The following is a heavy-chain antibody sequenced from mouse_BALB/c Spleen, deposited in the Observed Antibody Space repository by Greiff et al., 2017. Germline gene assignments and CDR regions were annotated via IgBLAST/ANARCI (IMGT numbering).Heavy chain of an antibody. Sequence: QVQLKESGPGLVQPSQSLSITCTVSGFSLTSYGVHWVRQSPGKGLEWLGVIWSGGSTDYNAAFISRLSISKDNSKSQVFFKMNSLQTDDTAMYYCARDKSSSGYGAYWGQGTLVTVSA. CDR3: ARDKSSSGYGAY. D-gene: IGHD3-1*01. CDR2: IWSGGST. V-gene: IGHV2-2*01. CDR1: GFSLTSYG. J-gene: IGHJ3*01.